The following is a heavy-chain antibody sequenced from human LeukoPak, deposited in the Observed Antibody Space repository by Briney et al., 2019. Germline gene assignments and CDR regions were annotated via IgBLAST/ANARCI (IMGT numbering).Heavy chain of an antibody. CDR1: GFTFRDCY. Sequence: GGSLRPSCAASGFTFRDCYMSWIRQAPGKGLEWVSYISSSGSTIYYADSVKGRFTISRDNAENSLYLQMNSLRAEDTAVYYCARDVRVVGAPRGAFDIWGQGTMVTVSS. CDR3: ARDVRVVGAPRGAFDI. V-gene: IGHV3-11*04. J-gene: IGHJ3*02. D-gene: IGHD1-26*01. CDR2: ISSSGSTI.